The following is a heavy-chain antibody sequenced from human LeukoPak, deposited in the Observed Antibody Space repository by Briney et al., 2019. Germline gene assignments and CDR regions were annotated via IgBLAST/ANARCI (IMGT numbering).Heavy chain of an antibody. J-gene: IGHJ4*02. D-gene: IGHD2-15*01. V-gene: IGHV3-30*02. CDR3: AKAIWVAATASWFCFDS. Sequence: GGSLRLSCAASRFTFSGYGMHWVRQAPGKGLEWVAFIHYDGTKNYYADSVKGRFTISRDNSKNTLYLQMNSLRAEDTAVYYCAKAIWVAATASWFCFDSRGQGTLVTVSS. CDR2: IHYDGTKN. CDR1: RFTFSGYG.